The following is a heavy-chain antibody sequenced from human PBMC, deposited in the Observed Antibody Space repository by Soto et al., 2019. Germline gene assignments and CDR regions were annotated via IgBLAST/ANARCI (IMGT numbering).Heavy chain of an antibody. D-gene: IGHD5-12*01. CDR2: IIPILGIA. J-gene: IGHJ4*02. CDR1: GGTFSSYT. CDR3: ARVGEMATMDFDY. Sequence: QDQLVQSGAEVKKPGSSVKVSCKASGGTFSSYTISWVRQAPGQGLEWMGRIIPILGIANYAQKFQGRVTITADKATSTAYMELSSLRSEDTAVYYCARVGEMATMDFDYWGQGTLVTVSS. V-gene: IGHV1-69*02.